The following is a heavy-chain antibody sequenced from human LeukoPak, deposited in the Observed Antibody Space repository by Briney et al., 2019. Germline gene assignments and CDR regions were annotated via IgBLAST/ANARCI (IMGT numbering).Heavy chain of an antibody. V-gene: IGHV3-7*01. D-gene: IGHD6-19*01. Sequence: GGSLRLSCEGSGFTFSNYWMGWVRQAPGKGLQWVANIKTDGSEKYYVDSVKGRFTISRDNAKNSLYLQMNSLRAEDTAVYYCARDKTGGQWLFDYWGQGTLVTVSS. CDR2: IKTDGSEK. CDR1: GFTFSNYW. CDR3: ARDKTGGQWLFDY. J-gene: IGHJ4*02.